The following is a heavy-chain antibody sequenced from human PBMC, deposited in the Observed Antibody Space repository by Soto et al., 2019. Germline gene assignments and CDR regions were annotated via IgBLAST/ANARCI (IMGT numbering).Heavy chain of an antibody. D-gene: IGHD2-15*01. CDR3: ARDVGYCSGGSCSKNWFDP. J-gene: IGHJ5*02. CDR1: GGSISSYY. Sequence: SETLSLTCTVSGGSISSYYWSWIRQPPGKGLEWIGYIYYSGSTNYNPSLKSRVTISVDTSKNQFSLKLSSVTAADTAVYYCARDVGYCSGGSCSKNWFDPWGQGTLVTVS. V-gene: IGHV4-59*01. CDR2: IYYSGST.